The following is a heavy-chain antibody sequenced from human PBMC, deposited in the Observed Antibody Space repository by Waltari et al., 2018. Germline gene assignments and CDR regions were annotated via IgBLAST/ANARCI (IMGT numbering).Heavy chain of an antibody. CDR3: ARDACAGDYTPRGY. CDR1: GGSISSSNW. J-gene: IGHJ4*02. V-gene: IGHV4-4*02. D-gene: IGHD4-17*01. CDR2: IYHSGST. Sequence: QVQLQESGPGLVKPSGTLSLTCAVSGGSISSSNWWSWVRQPPGKGLEWIGEIYHSGSTNYNPSLKSRVTTSVEKSKNQLYLKLSSVTAADTAVYYCARDACAGDYTPRGYWGQGTLVTVSS.